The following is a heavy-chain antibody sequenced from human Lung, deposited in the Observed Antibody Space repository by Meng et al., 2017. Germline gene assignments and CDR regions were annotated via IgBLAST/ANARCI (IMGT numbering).Heavy chain of an antibody. CDR2: INHSGST. CDR3: ARGPTTMAHDFDY. D-gene: IGHD4-11*01. V-gene: IGHV4-34*01. J-gene: IGHJ4*02. CDR1: GGSFSDYY. Sequence: QVQLQQWGAGRLTPSETLPRTCVVSGGSFSDYYWSWIRQPPGKGLEWIGEINHSGSTNYDPSLESRATISVDTSQNNLSLKLSSVTAADSAVYYCARGPTTMAHDFDYWGQGTLVTVSS.